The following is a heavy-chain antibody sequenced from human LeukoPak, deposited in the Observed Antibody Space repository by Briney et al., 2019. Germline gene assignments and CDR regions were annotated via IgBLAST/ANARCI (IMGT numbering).Heavy chain of an antibody. CDR1: GGSISLSYYY. J-gene: IGHJ4*02. CDR2: IYHSGST. D-gene: IGHD5-18*01. CDR3: AREDYAMVIFDY. V-gene: IGHV4-39*07. Sequence: PSETLSLTCSVSGGSISLSYYYWGWIRQPPRKGLEWIGSIYHSGSTYYNPSLKSRVTISVDTSKNQFSLKLSSVTAADTAVYYCAREDYAMVIFDYWGQGTLVTVSS.